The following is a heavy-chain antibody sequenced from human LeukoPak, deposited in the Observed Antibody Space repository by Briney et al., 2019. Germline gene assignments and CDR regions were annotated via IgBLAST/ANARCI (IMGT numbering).Heavy chain of an antibody. CDR3: ASLGRTIFGVVTDPLRRWFDP. Sequence: GGSLRLSCAASGFTFSSYSMNWVRQAPGKGLEWVSYISSSSSTIYYADSVKGRFTISRDNAKNSMHLQMNSLRAEDTAVYYCASLGRTIFGVVTDPLRRWFDPWGQGTLVTVSS. D-gene: IGHD3-3*01. J-gene: IGHJ5*02. CDR1: GFTFSSYS. CDR2: ISSSSSTI. V-gene: IGHV3-48*01.